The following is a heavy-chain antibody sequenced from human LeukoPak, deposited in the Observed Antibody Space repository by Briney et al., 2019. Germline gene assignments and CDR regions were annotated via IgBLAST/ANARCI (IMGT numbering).Heavy chain of an antibody. CDR2: IYYSGST. J-gene: IGHJ5*02. CDR3: ARDTVTTWGSWFDP. V-gene: IGHV4-59*01. Sequence: SETLSLTCTVSGGSISSYYWSWIRQPPGKGLEWIGYIYYSGSTNYNPSLKSRVTISVDTSKNQFSLKPSSVTAAGTAVYYCARDTVTTWGSWFDPWGQGTLVTVSS. CDR1: GGSISSYY. D-gene: IGHD4-17*01.